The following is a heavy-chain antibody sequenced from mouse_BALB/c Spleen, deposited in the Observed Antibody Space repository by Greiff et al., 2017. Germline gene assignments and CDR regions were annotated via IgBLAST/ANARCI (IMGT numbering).Heavy chain of an antibody. D-gene: IGHD2-4*01. CDR3: AGITRGGFAY. CDR1: GFTFSSYT. J-gene: IGHJ3*01. Sequence: EVMLVESGGGLVQPGGSLKLSCAASGFTFSSYTMSWVRQTPEKRLEWVAYISNGGGSTYYPDTVKGRFTISRDNAKNTLYLQMSSLKSEDTAMYYCAGITRGGFAYWGQGTLVTVSA. CDR2: ISNGGGST. V-gene: IGHV5-12-2*01.